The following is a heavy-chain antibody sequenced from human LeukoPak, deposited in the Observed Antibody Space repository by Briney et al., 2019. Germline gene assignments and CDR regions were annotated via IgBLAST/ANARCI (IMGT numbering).Heavy chain of an antibody. CDR2: IIPIFGTA. D-gene: IGHD5-18*01. V-gene: IGHV1-69*05. CDR3: ARGDTAMAPFGY. Sequence: GASVKVSCKASGGTFSSYAISWVRQAPGQGLEWMGGIIPIFGTANYVQKFQGRVTITTDESTSTACMELSSLRSEDTAVYYCARGDTAMAPFGYWGQGTLVTVSS. J-gene: IGHJ4*02. CDR1: GGTFSSYA.